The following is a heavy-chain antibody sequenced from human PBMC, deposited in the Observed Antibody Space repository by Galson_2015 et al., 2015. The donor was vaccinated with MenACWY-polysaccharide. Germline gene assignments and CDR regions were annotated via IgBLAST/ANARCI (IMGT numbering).Heavy chain of an antibody. CDR1: GFTFTNYA. CDR2: IGGSGTT. V-gene: IGHV3-23*01. J-gene: IGHJ3*02. CDR3: AKEAPFWGGGCYGAFDI. Sequence: SLRLSCAASGFTFTNYAMNWVRQAPGKGLEWVSSIGGSGTTYYADSVKGRFTISRDNSKNTLYLQMYSLRAEDTAVYYCAKEAPFWGGGCYGAFDIWGQGTLVTVSS. D-gene: IGHD2-15*01.